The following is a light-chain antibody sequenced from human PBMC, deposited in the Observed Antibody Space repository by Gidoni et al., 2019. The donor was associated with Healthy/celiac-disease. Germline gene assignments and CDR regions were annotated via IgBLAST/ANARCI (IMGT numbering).Light chain of an antibody. CDR1: QSVSSSY. V-gene: IGKV3-20*01. CDR2: GAS. Sequence: EIVLTQSTGTLSLSPGERATLSCRASQSVSSSYLAWYQQKPGQAPRLLIYGASSRATGIPDRFSGSGSGTDFTLTISRLEPEDFAVYYCQQYGSSPITFXPXTKVDIK. CDR3: QQYGSSPIT. J-gene: IGKJ3*01.